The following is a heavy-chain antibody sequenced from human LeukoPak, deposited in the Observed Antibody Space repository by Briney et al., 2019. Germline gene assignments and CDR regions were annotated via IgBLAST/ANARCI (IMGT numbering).Heavy chain of an antibody. D-gene: IGHD3-9*01. J-gene: IGHJ4*02. Sequence: GASVKVSCKASGYTFTSYGISWGRQAPGQGLEWMGWISAYNGNTNYAQKLQGRVTMTTDTSTSTAYMELRSLRSDDTAVYYCARMGPDVLRYFDWFPFVDYWGQGTLVTVSS. V-gene: IGHV1-18*01. CDR3: ARMGPDVLRYFDWFPFVDY. CDR2: ISAYNGNT. CDR1: GYTFTSYG.